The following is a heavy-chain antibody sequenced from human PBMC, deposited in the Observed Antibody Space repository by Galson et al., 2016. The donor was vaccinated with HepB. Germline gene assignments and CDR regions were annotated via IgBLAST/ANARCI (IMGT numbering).Heavy chain of an antibody. CDR3: SRGDYPSQDDY. Sequence: SLRLSCAASGFSFGDFAFNWFRQAPGKGLEWVGFIRTAFFGGKTKYAASVQGRFTISRDDSKSIAYLQMNKLKTEDTAVYYCSRGDYPSQDDYRGQGTLVTVSS. CDR1: GFSFGDFA. D-gene: IGHD4/OR15-4a*01. CDR2: IRTAFFGGKT. V-gene: IGHV3-49*03. J-gene: IGHJ4*02.